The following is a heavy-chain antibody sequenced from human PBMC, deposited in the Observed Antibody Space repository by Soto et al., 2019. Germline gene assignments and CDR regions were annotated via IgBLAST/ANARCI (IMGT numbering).Heavy chain of an antibody. J-gene: IGHJ4*02. CDR1: RGSFSGYY. CDR3: ARMSITMMYYYFDY. D-gene: IGHD3-22*01. Sequence: PSETLSLTCAVYRGSFSGYYWSWIRQPPGKGLEWVGEIYHSGSTNYNPSLKSRVTISVDTSKNQFSLKLSSVTAADTAVYYCARMSITMMYYYFDYWGQGTLVTVSS. CDR2: IYHSGST. V-gene: IGHV4-34*09.